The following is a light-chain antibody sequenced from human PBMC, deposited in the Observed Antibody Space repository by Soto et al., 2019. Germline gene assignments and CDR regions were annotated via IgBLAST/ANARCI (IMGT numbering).Light chain of an antibody. Sequence: EIVLTQSPGTLSLSPGESATLSCRASQSVGKNYLAWFQHKPGQAPRLLIYDASNRATGVPDRFSGSGSGIDFTLTVNRLEPEDFAVYYCQQYADSPLTFGGGTKVEIK. CDR3: QQYADSPLT. V-gene: IGKV3-20*01. CDR1: QSVGKNY. J-gene: IGKJ4*01. CDR2: DAS.